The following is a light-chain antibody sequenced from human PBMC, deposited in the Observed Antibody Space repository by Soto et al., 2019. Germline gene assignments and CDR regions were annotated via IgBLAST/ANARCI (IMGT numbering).Light chain of an antibody. J-gene: IGLJ1*01. Sequence: QSVLTQPASVSGSPGQSITISCTGTSSDVGSYNFVSWYQQLPGKAPKLMIYEVSNRPSGVSNRFSGYKSGNTASLTISGLQAEDEADYYCSSYTTSSNYVFGSGTKVTV. CDR1: SSDVGSYNF. CDR3: SSYTTSSNYV. V-gene: IGLV2-14*01. CDR2: EVS.